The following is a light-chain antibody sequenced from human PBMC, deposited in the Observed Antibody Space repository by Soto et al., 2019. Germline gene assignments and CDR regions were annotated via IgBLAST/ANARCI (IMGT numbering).Light chain of an antibody. V-gene: IGKV3-15*01. CDR3: QVRTKWSIA. CDR2: GAS. J-gene: IGKJ5*01. Sequence: EIVMTQSPATLSVSPGGIATLSCRASQSISDTLAWYQQKPGQAPRLLIHGASTRATGFPARFSGTGSGTDFTLTINRVEPEDVAVYYCQVRTKWSIAFGRGTRLEIK. CDR1: QSISDT.